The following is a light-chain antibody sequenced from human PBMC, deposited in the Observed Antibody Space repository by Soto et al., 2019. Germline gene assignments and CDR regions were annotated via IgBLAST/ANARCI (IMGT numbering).Light chain of an antibody. CDR3: QQYESWPPYT. CDR1: QSVGSY. V-gene: IGKV3-15*01. J-gene: IGKJ2*01. CDR2: IAS. Sequence: EIVMTQSPATLSVSPGERATLSCRASQSVGSYLAWYQQKPGQAPRLLIYIASNRATGVPARFSGSGSGTDFTLTISSLQSEDSAIYYCQQYESWPPYTFGQGTKVYI.